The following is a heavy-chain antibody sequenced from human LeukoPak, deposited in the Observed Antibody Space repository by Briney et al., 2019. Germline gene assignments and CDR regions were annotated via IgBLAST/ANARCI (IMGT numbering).Heavy chain of an antibody. CDR3: ARRATTERGHSYGLDF. D-gene: IGHD5-18*01. CDR2: ISSSSSTI. Sequence: GGSLRLSCAVSGFTFSSYSMNWVRQAPGTGLEWVSYISSSSSTIKYADSLTGRFTISRDNAKNSLYLQMNSLRAEDTAMYYCARRATTERGHSYGLDFWGQGTLVTVSS. CDR1: GFTFSSYS. V-gene: IGHV3-48*04. J-gene: IGHJ4*02.